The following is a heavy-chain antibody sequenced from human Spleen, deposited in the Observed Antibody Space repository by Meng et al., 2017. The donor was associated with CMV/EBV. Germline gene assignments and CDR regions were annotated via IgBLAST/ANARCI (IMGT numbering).Heavy chain of an antibody. CDR2: IYHSGST. D-gene: IGHD6-19*01. J-gene: IGHJ5*02. Sequence: SETLSLTCTVSGYSISSGYYWGWVRQPPGKGLEWIGSIYHSGSTYYNPSLKSRVTISVDTSKNQFSLKLNSVTPEDTAVYYCARAGSYSGWGEGWFDPWGQGTLVTVSS. V-gene: IGHV4-38-2*02. CDR1: GYSISSGYY. CDR3: ARAGSYSGWGEGWFDP.